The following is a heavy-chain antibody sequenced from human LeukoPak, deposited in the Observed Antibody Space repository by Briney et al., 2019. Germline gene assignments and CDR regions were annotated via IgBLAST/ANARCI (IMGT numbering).Heavy chain of an antibody. CDR3: ARGLRIAVAGPLY. CDR1: GGTFSSYA. Sequence: SVKVSCKASGGTFSSYAISWVRQAPGQGLEWMGGIIPIFGTANYAQKFQGRVTITADESTSTAYMELSSLSSEDTAVYYCARGLRIAVAGPLYWGQGTLVTVSS. CDR2: IIPIFGTA. V-gene: IGHV1-69*13. J-gene: IGHJ4*02. D-gene: IGHD6-19*01.